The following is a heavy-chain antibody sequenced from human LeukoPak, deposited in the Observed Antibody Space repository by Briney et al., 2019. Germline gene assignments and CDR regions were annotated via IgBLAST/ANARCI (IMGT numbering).Heavy chain of an antibody. V-gene: IGHV3-21*01. CDR2: ISSSSSYI. D-gene: IGHD3-10*01. CDR1: GFTFSSYS. J-gene: IGHJ5*02. Sequence: GGSLRLSCAASGFTFSSYSMNWVRQAPGKGLEWVSSISSSSSYIYYADSVKGRFTISRDNAKNSLYLQMNSPRAEDTAVYYCARAPGSGLFDPWGQGTLVTVSS. CDR3: ARAPGSGLFDP.